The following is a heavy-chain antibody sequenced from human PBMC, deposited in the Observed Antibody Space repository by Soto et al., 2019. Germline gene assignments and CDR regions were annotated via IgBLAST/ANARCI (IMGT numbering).Heavy chain of an antibody. J-gene: IGHJ4*02. CDR1: GVSISRYY. CDR2: IYYSGSS. CDR3: ARVKGDYGDYVICD. V-gene: IGHV4-59*01. Sequence: SETLSLTCNVSGVSISRYYWSWIRQPPGKGLEWIGYIYYSGSSNYNPSLKSRVTISLDTSKNQFSLKLTSVTAADTAIYYCARVKGDYGDYVICDWGQGTLVTVSS. D-gene: IGHD4-17*01.